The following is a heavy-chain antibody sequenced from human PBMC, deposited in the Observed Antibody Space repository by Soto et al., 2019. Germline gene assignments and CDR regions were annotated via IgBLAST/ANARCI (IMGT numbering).Heavy chain of an antibody. CDR3: SRVVEVRTATYSGMAG. CDR1: VYIFTRYW. V-gene: IGHV5-51*01. Sequence: PRDSLKISVRCSVYIFTRYWIGWFLPMQGKGLEFMGIIYPGYSDTRYSPSFQGQVTISADKSISTAYLQWSSLKASDTAMYDGSRVVEVRTATYSGMAGWGPGTRV. CDR2: IYPGYSDT. D-gene: IGHD2-21*01. J-gene: IGHJ6*02.